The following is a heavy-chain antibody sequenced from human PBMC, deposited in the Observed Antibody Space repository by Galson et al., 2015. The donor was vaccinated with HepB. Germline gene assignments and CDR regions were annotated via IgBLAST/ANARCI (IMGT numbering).Heavy chain of an antibody. D-gene: IGHD5-12*01. CDR3: AKGCDIDVTANFDT. V-gene: IGHV3-30*18. Sequence: SLRLSCAASGFTFTSYAMHWVRQAPGKGLEWLAIISYDGSNEYFGDSVKGRFTISRDNSKNTVYLQMNSLRTEDTAVYYCAKGCDIDVTANFDTWGQGTLVTVSS. CDR1: GFTFTSYA. CDR2: ISYDGSNE. J-gene: IGHJ4*02.